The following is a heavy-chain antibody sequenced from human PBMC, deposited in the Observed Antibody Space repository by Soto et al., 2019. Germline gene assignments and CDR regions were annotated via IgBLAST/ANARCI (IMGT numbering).Heavy chain of an antibody. CDR1: GFSFSHYA. Sequence: EVQLVESGGGLVQPGGSLRLSCSASGFSFSHYAMHWVRQAPGKGLEYVSEISSNGGNTYYADSVKGRFTISRDNSKNTLYLQMSSLRAEDTAAYYCVKVWGGYYFDYWGQGTLVTVSS. CDR3: VKVWGGYYFDY. D-gene: IGHD7-27*01. V-gene: IGHV3-64D*08. J-gene: IGHJ4*02. CDR2: ISSNGGNT.